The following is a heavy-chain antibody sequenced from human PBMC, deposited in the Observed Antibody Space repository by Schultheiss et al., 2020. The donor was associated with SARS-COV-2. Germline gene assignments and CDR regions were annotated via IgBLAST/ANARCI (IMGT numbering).Heavy chain of an antibody. CDR3: ARDYCSSTSCLGYYYYGMDV. CDR1: GFTFDDYA. CDR2: ISGGGGTT. J-gene: IGHJ6*02. V-gene: IGHV3-23*01. D-gene: IGHD2-2*01. Sequence: GGSLRLSCAASGFTFDDYAMHWVRQAPGKGLEWVSGISGGGGTTYYADSVKGRFTISRDNSKSTLYLQMNSLRAEDTAVYYCARDYCSSTSCLGYYYYGMDVLGQGTTVTVSS.